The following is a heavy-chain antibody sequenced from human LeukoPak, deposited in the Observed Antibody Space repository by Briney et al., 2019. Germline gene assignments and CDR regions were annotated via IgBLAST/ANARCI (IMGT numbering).Heavy chain of an antibody. Sequence: SETLSLTCTVSGGSIGSSSYYWGWIRQPPGKGLEWIGSIYYSGSTYYNPSLKSRVTISVDTSKNQFSLKLSSVTAADTAVYYCARGQWLVRFDYWGQGTLVTVSS. D-gene: IGHD6-19*01. V-gene: IGHV4-39*07. CDR1: GGSIGSSSYY. CDR2: IYYSGST. J-gene: IGHJ4*02. CDR3: ARGQWLVRFDY.